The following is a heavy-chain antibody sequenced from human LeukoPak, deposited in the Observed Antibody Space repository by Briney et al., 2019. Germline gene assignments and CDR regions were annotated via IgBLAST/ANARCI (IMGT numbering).Heavy chain of an antibody. Sequence: KPGGSLRLSCAASGFTFSDYYMSWLRQAPGKGLEWLSYISSSDSTIYYADSVEGRFTISRDNAKHSLYLQMNSLRAEDTAVYYCARDYYGSGSYSYYFDYWGQGTQVTVSS. D-gene: IGHD3-10*01. CDR3: ARDYYGSGSYSYYFDY. V-gene: IGHV3-11*01. CDR2: ISSSDSTI. J-gene: IGHJ4*02. CDR1: GFTFSDYY.